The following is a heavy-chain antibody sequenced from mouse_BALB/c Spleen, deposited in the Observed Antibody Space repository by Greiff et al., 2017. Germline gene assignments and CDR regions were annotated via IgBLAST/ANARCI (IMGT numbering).Heavy chain of an antibody. D-gene: IGHD1-1*01. CDR1: GYTFTSYY. Sequence: QVQLQQPGAELVKPGASVKLSCKASGYTFTSYYMYWVKQRPGQGLEWIGGINPSNGGTNFNEKFKSKATLTVDKSSSTAYMQLSSLTSEDSAVYYCTIVITTVPFAYWGQGTLVTVSA. V-gene: IGHV1S16*01. CDR3: TIVITTVPFAY. CDR2: INPSNGGT. J-gene: IGHJ3*01.